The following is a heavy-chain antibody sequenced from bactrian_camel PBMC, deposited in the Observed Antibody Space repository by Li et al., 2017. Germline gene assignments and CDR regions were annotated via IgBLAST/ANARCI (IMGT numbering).Heavy chain of an antibody. V-gene: IGHV3S26*01. CDR1: APYSSRSNC. CDR2: IWRADGKE. Sequence: HVQLVESGGGSVQAGGSLRLSCVASAPYSSRSNCFAWFRQAPGKEREGVAAIWRADGKETYSDSVKGRFTISQDNAKNIIYLQMNSLTPDDTAMYYCAAGTRIIVGDYCDGITNWGQGTQVTVS. CDR3: AAGTRIIVGDYCDGITN. J-gene: IGHJ4*01. D-gene: IGHD4*01.